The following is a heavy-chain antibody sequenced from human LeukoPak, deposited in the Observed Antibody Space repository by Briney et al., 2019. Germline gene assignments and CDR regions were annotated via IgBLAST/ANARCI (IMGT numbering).Heavy chain of an antibody. V-gene: IGHV1-69*13. CDR3: ARAGLSRRDAFDI. D-gene: IGHD6-25*01. CDR2: IIPIFGTA. CDR1: GGTFSSYA. J-gene: IGHJ3*02. Sequence: GASVKVSCKASGGTFSSYAISWVRQAPGQGLEWMGGIIPIFGTANYAQKFQGRVTITADESTSTAYMELSSLRSEDTAVYYCARAGLSRRDAFDIWGQGTMVTASS.